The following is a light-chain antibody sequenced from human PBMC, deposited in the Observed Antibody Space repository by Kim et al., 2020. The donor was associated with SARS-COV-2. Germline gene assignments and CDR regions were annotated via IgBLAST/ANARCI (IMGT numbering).Light chain of an antibody. Sequence: CAEPSGDVGGDNYFSVYQHRPGKAPILMIYEISKWPSGVSNRFSGSKSGNTASLTISGLQAEDEADYYCNSYTSSSTLVFGGGTKLTVL. CDR3: NSYTSSSTLV. V-gene: IGLV2-14*01. CDR2: EIS. CDR1: SGDVGGDNY. J-gene: IGLJ3*02.